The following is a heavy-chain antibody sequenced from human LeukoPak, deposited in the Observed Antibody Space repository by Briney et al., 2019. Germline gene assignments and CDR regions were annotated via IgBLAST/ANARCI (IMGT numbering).Heavy chain of an antibody. J-gene: IGHJ4*02. Sequence: ASGNVTVKAAAYTFTTYDINWVRQATGQGLGWRGGTNLNSGNTGYAQQFQRRATMPRNTSMRTAYMELSSLRSEDTAVYYCARANYYGSGKKDLDYWGQGTLVTVSS. CDR2: TNLNSGNT. CDR3: ARANYYGSGKKDLDY. D-gene: IGHD3-10*01. CDR1: AYTFTTYD. V-gene: IGHV1-8*01.